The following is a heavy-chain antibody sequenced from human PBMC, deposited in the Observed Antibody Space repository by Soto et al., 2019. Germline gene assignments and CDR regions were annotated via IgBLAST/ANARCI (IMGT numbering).Heavy chain of an antibody. CDR2: IYYSGST. V-gene: IGHV4-59*01. D-gene: IGHD6-13*01. J-gene: IGHJ4*02. CDR3: ARDHGSSWYGGVSY. CDR1: GGSISSYY. Sequence: SETLSLTCAVSGGSISSYYWSWIRQPPGKGLEWIGYIYYSGSTNYNPSLKSRVTISVDTSKNQFSLKLSSVTAADTAVYYCARDHGSSWYGGVSYRSQRTLVPVSA.